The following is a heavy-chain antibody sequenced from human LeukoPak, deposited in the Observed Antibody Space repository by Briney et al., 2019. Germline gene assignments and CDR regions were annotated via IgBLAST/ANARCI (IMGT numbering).Heavy chain of an antibody. D-gene: IGHD3-22*01. V-gene: IGHV3-33*01. Sequence: GRSLRLSCAASGFTFSSYGMHWVRQAPGKGLEWVAVIWYDGSNKYYADSVKGRFTISRDNSKNTLYLQTNSLRAEDTAVYYCATGGYYYDSSGSFDYWGQGTLVTVSS. J-gene: IGHJ4*02. CDR3: ATGGYYYDSSGSFDY. CDR1: GFTFSSYG. CDR2: IWYDGSNK.